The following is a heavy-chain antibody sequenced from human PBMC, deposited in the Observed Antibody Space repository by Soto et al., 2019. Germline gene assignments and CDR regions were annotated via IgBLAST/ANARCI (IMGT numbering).Heavy chain of an antibody. Sequence: QVQLVESGGGVVQPGRSLRLSCAASGFTFSSYAMHWVRQAPGKGLEWVAVISYDGSNKYYADSVKGRFTISRDNSKNTLYLQMNSLRAEDTAVYYCVRDPGNVWGQGTLVTVSS. CDR3: VRDPGNV. CDR2: ISYDGSNK. D-gene: IGHD1-1*01. J-gene: IGHJ4*02. CDR1: GFTFSSYA. V-gene: IGHV3-30-3*01.